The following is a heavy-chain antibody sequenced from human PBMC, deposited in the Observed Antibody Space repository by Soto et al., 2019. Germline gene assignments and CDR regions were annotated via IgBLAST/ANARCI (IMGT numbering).Heavy chain of an antibody. V-gene: IGHV1-69*13. D-gene: IGHD2-2*01. CDR3: ASGRLRYKQLLIWFVP. CDR2: IIPIFGTA. J-gene: IGHJ5*02. Sequence: GASVKVSCKASGGTFSSYAISWVRQAPGQGLEWMGGIIPIFGTANYAQKFQGRVTITADESTSTAYMELSSLRSEDTAVYYCASGRLRYKQLLIWFVPWGHVTLVPVSS. CDR1: GGTFSSYA.